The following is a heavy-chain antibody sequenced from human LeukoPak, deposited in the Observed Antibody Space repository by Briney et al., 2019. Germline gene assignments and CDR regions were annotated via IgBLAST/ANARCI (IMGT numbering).Heavy chain of an antibody. CDR1: GGSISSSSYY. D-gene: IGHD4-23*01. CDR3: ANSYGGNVFPRSGNFDY. Sequence: SETLSLTCTVSGGSISSSSYYWGWIRQPPGKGLEWIGSIYYSGSTYYNPSLKSRVTISVDTSKNQFSLKLSSVTAADTAVYYCANSYGGNVFPRSGNFDYWGQGTLVTVSS. V-gene: IGHV4-39*07. CDR2: IYYSGST. J-gene: IGHJ4*02.